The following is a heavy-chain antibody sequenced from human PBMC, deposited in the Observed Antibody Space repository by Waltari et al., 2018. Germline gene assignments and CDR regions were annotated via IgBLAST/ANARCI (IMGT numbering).Heavy chain of an antibody. V-gene: IGHV1-69*01. Sequence: QVQLVQSGAEVKKPGSSVKVSCKASGGTFSSYAISWVRQAPAQGPGWMGGIIPIFGTANYAQKFQGRVTITADESTSTAYMELSSLRSEDTAVYYCARAPGDCSGGSCYSEYYFDYWGQGTLVTVSS. D-gene: IGHD2-15*01. CDR3: ARAPGDCSGGSCYSEYYFDY. CDR2: IIPIFGTA. J-gene: IGHJ4*02. CDR1: GGTFSSYA.